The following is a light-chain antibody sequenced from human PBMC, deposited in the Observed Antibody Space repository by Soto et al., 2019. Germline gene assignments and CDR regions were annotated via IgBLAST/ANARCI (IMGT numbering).Light chain of an antibody. V-gene: IGLV2-14*01. CDR2: EVS. J-gene: IGLJ3*02. Sequence: QSALTQPASVSGSAGETITISCTGTSSDVGGYNYLSWYQQHPGEAPKVMIYEVSNRPTGVSNRFSGSKSGNTASLTISGLQAEDEADYFCSSYTTSGTPVFGGGTKLTV. CDR3: SSYTTSGTPV. CDR1: SSDVGGYNY.